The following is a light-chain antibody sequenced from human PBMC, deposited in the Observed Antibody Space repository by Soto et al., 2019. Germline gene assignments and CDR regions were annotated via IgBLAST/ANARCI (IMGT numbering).Light chain of an antibody. Sequence: EIVLTQSPGTLSLSPGERATLSCRASQSFSSSYLAWYQRKPGQAPRLLIYRACSRAAGIPARFSGSGSGTEFPLTISRLEPEDFAVYYCPRYGSSPPTFGRGTRLEIK. CDR2: RAC. CDR3: PRYGSSPPT. CDR1: QSFSSSY. J-gene: IGKJ5*01. V-gene: IGKV3-20*01.